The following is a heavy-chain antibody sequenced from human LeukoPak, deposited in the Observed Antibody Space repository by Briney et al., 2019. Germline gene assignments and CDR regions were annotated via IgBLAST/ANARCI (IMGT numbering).Heavy chain of an antibody. CDR3: AHRFYDFWSGYTPGYMDV. CDR2: IYWDDDK. J-gene: IGHJ6*03. D-gene: IGHD3-3*01. Sequence: SGPTLVNSTQTLTLTCTFSGFSLSTSGVGVGWIRQPPGKALEWLALIYWDDDKRYSPSLKSRLTITKDTSKNQVVLTMTNMDPVDTATYYCAHRFYDFWSGYTPGYMDVWGKGTTVTVSS. V-gene: IGHV2-5*02. CDR1: GFSLSTSGVG.